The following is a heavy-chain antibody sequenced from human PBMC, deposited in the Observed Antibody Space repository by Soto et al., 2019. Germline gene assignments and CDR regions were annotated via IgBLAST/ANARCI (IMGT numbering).Heavy chain of an antibody. J-gene: IGHJ4*02. D-gene: IGHD3-9*01. CDR3: ARGDGNYDILTGYYGR. V-gene: IGHV4-31*03. CDR2: IYYSGST. CDR1: GGSISSGGYY. Sequence: SETLSLTCTVSGGSISSGGYYWSWIRQHPGKGLEWIGYIYYSGSTYYNPSLKSRVTISVDTSKNQFSLKLSSVTAADTAVYYCARGDGNYDILTGYYGRWGQGTLVTVSS.